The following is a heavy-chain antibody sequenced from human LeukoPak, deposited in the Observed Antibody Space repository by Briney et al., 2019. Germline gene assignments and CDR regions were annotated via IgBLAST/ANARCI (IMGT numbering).Heavy chain of an antibody. Sequence: GGSLRLSCAASGFTFSSYEMNWVRQAPGKGLEWVSYISSSGSTIYYADSVKGRFTISRDNAKNSLYLQMNSLRAEDTAVYYCARDGYYYGSGRGPDAFDIWGQGTMVTVSS. J-gene: IGHJ3*02. CDR2: ISSSGSTI. CDR3: ARDGYYYGSGRGPDAFDI. CDR1: GFTFSSYE. V-gene: IGHV3-48*03. D-gene: IGHD3-10*01.